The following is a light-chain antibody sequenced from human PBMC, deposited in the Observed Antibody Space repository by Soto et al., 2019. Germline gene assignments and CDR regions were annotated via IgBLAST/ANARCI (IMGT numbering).Light chain of an antibody. CDR1: QGISSS. CDR2: AAS. J-gene: IGKJ3*01. V-gene: IGKV1-9*01. CDR3: QQLKSYPRT. Sequence: IQLTQSPSSLSASVGDRVTMTCRASQGISSSLALYQQKPGKAPHLLIYAASTLYRAVPSRFSGSGSGTDFTVTISSLQPEDFATYDCQQLKSYPRTFGPGTKVEIK.